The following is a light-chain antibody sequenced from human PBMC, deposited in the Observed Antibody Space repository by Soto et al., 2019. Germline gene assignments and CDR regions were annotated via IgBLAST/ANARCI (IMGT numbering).Light chain of an antibody. CDR2: AAS. Sequence: DIQMTQSPSSLSASVGDRVTITCRASQGIGNYLARYQQKPGKVPKLLIHAASTLQSGVPSRFSGSGSGTDFTLTISSLQPEDVAAYYCQNYNSAPSLTFGPGTKVDIK. V-gene: IGKV1-27*01. CDR3: QNYNSAPSLT. CDR1: QGIGNY. J-gene: IGKJ3*01.